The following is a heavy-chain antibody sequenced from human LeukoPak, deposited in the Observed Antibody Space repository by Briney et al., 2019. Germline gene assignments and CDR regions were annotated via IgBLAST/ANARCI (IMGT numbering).Heavy chain of an antibody. CDR1: GFTFTTYS. J-gene: IGHJ4*02. D-gene: IGHD3-22*01. CDR2: ISGSGSYI. V-gene: IGHV3-21*01. Sequence: GGSLRLSCAAPGFTFTTYSVNWVRQAPGKGLEWVSSISGSGSYIYYADSVKGRFAISRDNAKNSLYLRMNSLRAEDTAVYYCARGYHFDPSGHNYGFYIDSWGQGTLVTVSS. CDR3: ARGYHFDPSGHNYGFYIDS.